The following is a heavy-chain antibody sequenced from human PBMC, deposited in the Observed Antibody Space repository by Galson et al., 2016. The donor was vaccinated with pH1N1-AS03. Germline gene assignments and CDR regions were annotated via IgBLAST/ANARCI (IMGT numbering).Heavy chain of an antibody. Sequence: PALVKPTQTLTLTCTVSGFSLSAGGVHVAWIRQPPGKALEWLAVIFWDGETRYSPSLRSRLTITNDTSKNQVVLTMTNMDPMYTGTYYCARSTHVNEGLESWGQGTLVSVSS. CDR1: GFSLSAGGVH. CDR2: IFWDGET. V-gene: IGHV2-5*02. CDR3: ARSTHVNEGLES. J-gene: IGHJ4*02. D-gene: IGHD2-8*01.